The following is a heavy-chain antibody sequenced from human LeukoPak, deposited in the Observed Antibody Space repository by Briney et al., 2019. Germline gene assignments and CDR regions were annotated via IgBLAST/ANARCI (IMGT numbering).Heavy chain of an antibody. V-gene: IGHV3-66*04. D-gene: IGHD6-13*01. Sequence: GGSLRLSCAASGFTVSSNYMGWVRQAPGKGLEWVSVIYSGGDTYYADSVKGRFTISRDNSKNMIYLEMSSLKAEDTAVYYCAKRGSVGTLGHFDYWGQGTLVTVSS. CDR1: GFTVSSNY. J-gene: IGHJ4*02. CDR3: AKRGSVGTLGHFDY. CDR2: IYSGGDT.